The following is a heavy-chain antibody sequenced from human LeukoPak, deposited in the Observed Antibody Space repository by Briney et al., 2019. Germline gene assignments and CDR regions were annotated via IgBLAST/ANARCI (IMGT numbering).Heavy chain of an antibody. CDR2: VNPHSGCT. CDR1: GYTFTEYY. D-gene: IGHD3-22*01. V-gene: IGHV1-2*02. Sequence: ASVKVSCNTSGYTFTEYYIHWVRQAPGHGLEWMGWVNPHSGCTNFAQRFRGRVTLTRDSSSTTAHIARNMLESDDTAIYYCARTDNRYDSRLLLNWGQGTQIIVSS. CDR3: ARTDNRYDSRLLLN. J-gene: IGHJ4*02.